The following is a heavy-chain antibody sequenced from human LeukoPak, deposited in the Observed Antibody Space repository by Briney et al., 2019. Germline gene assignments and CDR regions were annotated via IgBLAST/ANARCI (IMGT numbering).Heavy chain of an antibody. CDR3: AKDKAAAGFDP. J-gene: IGHJ5*02. V-gene: IGHV3-23*01. CDR2: ISGRGGST. CDR1: GFTFSSYA. Sequence: GGSLSLSCAASGFTFSSYAMSWVRQAPGKGLEGVSAISGRGGSTYYADPVKGRFTISGDNSKNTLYLQMNSLRAEDTAVYYCAKDKAAAGFDPWGQGTLVTVSS. D-gene: IGHD6-13*01.